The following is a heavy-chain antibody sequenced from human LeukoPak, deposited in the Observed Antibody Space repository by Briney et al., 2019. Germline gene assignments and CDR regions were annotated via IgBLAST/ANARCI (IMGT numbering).Heavy chain of an antibody. J-gene: IGHJ4*02. Sequence: PSETLSLTCTVSGGSISSSSYYWGWIRQPPGKGLEWIGHIYNSGSTNYNPSLKGRVTMSVATSKNQFSLHLSSVTAADTAVYYCARSAFLVTAPGLYYFDYWGQGTLVAVSS. CDR3: ARSAFLVTAPGLYYFDY. CDR2: IYNSGST. D-gene: IGHD6-13*01. CDR1: GGSISSSSYY. V-gene: IGHV4-61*05.